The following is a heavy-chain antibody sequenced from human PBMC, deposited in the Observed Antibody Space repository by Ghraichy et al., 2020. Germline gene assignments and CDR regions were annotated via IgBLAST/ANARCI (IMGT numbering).Heavy chain of an antibody. CDR3: ARPDFRDNNWYFNL. V-gene: IGHV3-21*06. CDR1: GFMFQSFS. Sequence: GGSLRLSCAASGFMFQSFSMNWVRQAPGTGLQWLSSISSTGDYINYADSVKGRFTISRDNAKNSLYLQMSSLRNDDTAVYFCARPDFRDNNWYFNLWGRGTLVTVSS. D-gene: IGHD4-17*01. J-gene: IGHJ2*01. CDR2: ISSTGDYI.